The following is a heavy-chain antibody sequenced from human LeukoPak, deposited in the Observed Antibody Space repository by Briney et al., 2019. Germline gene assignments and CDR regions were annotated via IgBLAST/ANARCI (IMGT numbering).Heavy chain of an antibody. V-gene: IGHV3-48*02. CDR2: ISSGGSTI. J-gene: IGHJ4*02. D-gene: IGHD1-14*01. CDR1: GFTFSSYS. CDR3: VRGDQEASEPAFDY. Sequence: GGSLRLSCAASGFTFSSYSMNWVRQAPGKGLEWVSYISSGGSTIYYADSVRGRFSISRDTAKNSLYLEMNSLRDEDTAMYYCVRGDQEASEPAFDYWGQGTLVTVSS.